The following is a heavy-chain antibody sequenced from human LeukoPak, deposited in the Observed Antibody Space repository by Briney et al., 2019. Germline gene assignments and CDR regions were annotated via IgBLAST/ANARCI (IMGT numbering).Heavy chain of an antibody. CDR3: ASGYYYDSSGYPDAFDI. CDR1: GGSISSGGHY. J-gene: IGHJ3*02. D-gene: IGHD3-22*01. V-gene: IGHV4-61*02. Sequence: SETLSLTCTVSGGSISSGGHYWSWIRQPAGKGLEYLGRISSTGSTNYNPSLRSRVTISVDTSKNQFSLKLSSVTAADTAVYYCASGYYYDSSGYPDAFDIWGQGTMVTVSS. CDR2: ISSTGST.